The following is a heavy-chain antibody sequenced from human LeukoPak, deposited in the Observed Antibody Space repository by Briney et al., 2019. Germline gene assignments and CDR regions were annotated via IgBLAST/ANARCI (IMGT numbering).Heavy chain of an antibody. Sequence: GGSLRLSCAVSGFIVSSNYMTWVRQAPGKGLEWVSVIYSGGRTYYADSVKGRFTTSRDNSKNTVYLQMNSLRAEDTAVYYCAREGYYYGSGTYYKFDYWGQGTLVTVSS. CDR1: GFIVSSNY. CDR2: IYSGGRT. J-gene: IGHJ4*02. D-gene: IGHD3-10*01. CDR3: AREGYYYGSGTYYKFDY. V-gene: IGHV3-66*01.